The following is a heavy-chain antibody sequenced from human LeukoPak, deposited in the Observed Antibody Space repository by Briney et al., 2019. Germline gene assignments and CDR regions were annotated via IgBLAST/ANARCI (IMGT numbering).Heavy chain of an antibody. CDR1: GGSFSGYY. D-gene: IGHD1-1*01. CDR3: ARGDHNWYSNLLDY. J-gene: IGHJ4*02. V-gene: IGHV4-34*01. CDR2: INHSGST. Sequence: SETLSLTCAAYGGSFSGYYWNWIRQPPGKGLEWIGEINHSGSTNYNPSLKRRVTISVDTSENQFSLKMSSVTAADTAVYYCARGDHNWYSNLLDYWGRGALVTVSS.